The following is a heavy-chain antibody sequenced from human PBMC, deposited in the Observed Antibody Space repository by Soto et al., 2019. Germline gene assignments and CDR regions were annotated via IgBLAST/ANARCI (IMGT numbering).Heavy chain of an antibody. D-gene: IGHD6-13*01. Sequence: PVGSLRLSCAASGFTFSSYSMNWVRQAPGKGLEWVSSISSSSSYIYYADSVKGRFTISRDNAKNSLYLQMNSLRAEDTAVYYCARRPLGIAAAGTDYYYYGMDVWGQGTTVTVSS. V-gene: IGHV3-21*01. CDR1: GFTFSSYS. CDR3: ARRPLGIAAAGTDYYYYGMDV. J-gene: IGHJ6*02. CDR2: ISSSSSYI.